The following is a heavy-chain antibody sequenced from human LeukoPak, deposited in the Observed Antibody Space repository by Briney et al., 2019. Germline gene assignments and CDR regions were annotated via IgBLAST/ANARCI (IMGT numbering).Heavy chain of an antibody. CDR1: GFTFDDYA. D-gene: IGHD3-9*01. CDR3: AKGGRNPLRYFDHLPRFGGPDY. J-gene: IGHJ4*02. CDR2: IDWNSGRI. V-gene: IGHV3-9*01. Sequence: GGSLRLSCAASGFTFDDYAMFWVRQAPGKGLEWVSGIDWNSGRIHYADSVKGRFTISRDNVKNFLYLQMDSLTVEDTALYFCAKGGRNPLRYFDHLPRFGGPDYWGQGTLVTVSS.